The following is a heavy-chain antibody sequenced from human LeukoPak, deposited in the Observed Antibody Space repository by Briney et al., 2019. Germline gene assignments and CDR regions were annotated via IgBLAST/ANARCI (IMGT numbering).Heavy chain of an antibody. CDR2: TNDDGSTT. CDR3: VRALGSSFDY. V-gene: IGHV3-74*01. Sequence: PGGSLRLSCAASGFTVSSNYMSWVRQAPGKGLVWVSRTNDDGSTTNYADSVKDRFTISRDNAKNTLYLQMNSLRAEDTAVYYCVRALGSSFDYWGQGTLVTVAS. D-gene: IGHD3-10*01. J-gene: IGHJ4*02. CDR1: GFTVSSNY.